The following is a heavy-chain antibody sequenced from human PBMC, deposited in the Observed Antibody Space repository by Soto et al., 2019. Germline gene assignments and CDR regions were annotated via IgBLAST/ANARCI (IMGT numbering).Heavy chain of an antibody. CDR1: GGSISSYY. J-gene: IGHJ5*02. Sequence: SETLSLTCTVSGGSISSYYWSWIRQPPGKGLEWIGYIYYTGSTNYNPSLKSRVTISVDTSKNQFSLSLTSVTAADTAVYYCARDLLNYDILTGYGRFDPWGQGTLVTVSS. V-gene: IGHV4-59*12. CDR3: ARDLLNYDILTGYGRFDP. CDR2: IYYTGST. D-gene: IGHD3-9*01.